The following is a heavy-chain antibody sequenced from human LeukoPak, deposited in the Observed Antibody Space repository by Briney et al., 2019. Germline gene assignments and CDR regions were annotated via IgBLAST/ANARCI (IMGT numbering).Heavy chain of an antibody. CDR3: ARDLGPSRGFDY. Sequence: SETLSLTCTVSGGSISSYYWSWIRQPPGKGLEWIGYISYSGSTYYNPSLKSRVTISVDTSKKQFSLKLSSVTAADTAAYYCARDLGPSRGFDYWGQGTLVTVSS. J-gene: IGHJ4*02. CDR1: GGSISSYY. V-gene: IGHV4-59*01. CDR2: ISYSGST. D-gene: IGHD3-10*01.